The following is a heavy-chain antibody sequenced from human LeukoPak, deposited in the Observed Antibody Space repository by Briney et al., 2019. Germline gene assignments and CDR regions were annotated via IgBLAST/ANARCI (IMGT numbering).Heavy chain of an antibody. CDR2: IYSGGST. J-gene: IGHJ4*02. Sequence: GGSLRLSCAASGFTFSSNYMSWVRQAPGKGLEWVSVIYSGGSTYYADSVKGRFTISRHNSKNTLYLQVNSLRAEDTAVYYCARGGGNSGFLDYWAREPWSPSPQ. CDR3: ARGGGNSGFLDY. CDR1: GFTFSSNY. D-gene: IGHD4-23*01. V-gene: IGHV3-53*04.